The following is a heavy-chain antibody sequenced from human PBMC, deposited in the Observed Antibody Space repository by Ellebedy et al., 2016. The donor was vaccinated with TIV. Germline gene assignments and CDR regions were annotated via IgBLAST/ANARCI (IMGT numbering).Heavy chain of an antibody. CDR1: GYSFTTYW. D-gene: IGHD2-15*01. Sequence: KVSCKGSGYSFTTYWIGWVRKMPGKGREWRGTIYLGYSDTRYSPSFQGQVTISADKSISTAYLQWSSLKASDTAMYYCARVGEVAATPCSYWGQGTLVTVSS. CDR2: IYLGYSDT. J-gene: IGHJ4*02. CDR3: ARVGEVAATPCSY. V-gene: IGHV5-51*01.